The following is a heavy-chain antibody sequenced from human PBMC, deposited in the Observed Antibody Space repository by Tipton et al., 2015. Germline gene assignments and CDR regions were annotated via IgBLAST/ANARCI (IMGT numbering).Heavy chain of an antibody. D-gene: IGHD5-24*01. CDR3: TRMDTNFQIFYH. Sequence: SLRLSCAASGFIFDDYAMHWVRQAPGKGLVWVSSITWNSGTTDYADSVKGRFTISRVSSKNSLHMQMNRLRIEDTAFYYCTRMDTNFQIFYHWGRCTLVTFSS. V-gene: IGHV3-9*01. CDR1: GFIFDDYA. CDR2: ITWNSGTT. J-gene: IGHJ4*02.